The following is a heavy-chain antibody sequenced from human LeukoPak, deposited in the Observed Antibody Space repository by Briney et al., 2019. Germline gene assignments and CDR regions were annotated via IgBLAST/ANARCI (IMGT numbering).Heavy chain of an antibody. J-gene: IGHJ4*02. V-gene: IGHV3-30*04. Sequence: SLRLSCAASGFTFSSYAMHWVRQAPGKGLEWVAVISYDGSNKYYADSVKGRFTISRDNPKNTLYLQMNSLRAEDTAAYYCARDRSLYYYDSSGYSDYWGQGTLVTVSS. CDR3: ARDRSLYYYDSSGYSDY. CDR2: ISYDGSNK. CDR1: GFTFSSYA. D-gene: IGHD3-22*01.